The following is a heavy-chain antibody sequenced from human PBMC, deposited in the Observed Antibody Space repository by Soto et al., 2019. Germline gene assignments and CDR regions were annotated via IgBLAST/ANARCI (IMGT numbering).Heavy chain of an antibody. CDR1: GGSISSYS. D-gene: IGHD1-20*01. J-gene: IGHJ4*02. Sequence: QVQLQESGPGLVKPSETLSLTCTVSGGSISSYSWSWIRQAPGKGLEWIGYIYDSGSTNYNPSLKSRVTMSVDTSKNQFSLKLSSVTAADTAVYYCARDTGRYNYYWGQGTLVTVSS. V-gene: IGHV4-59*01. CDR3: ARDTGRYNYY. CDR2: IYDSGST.